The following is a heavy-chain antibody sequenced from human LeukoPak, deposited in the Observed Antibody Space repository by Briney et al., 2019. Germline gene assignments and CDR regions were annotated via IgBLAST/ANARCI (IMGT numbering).Heavy chain of an antibody. Sequence: SETLSLTCTLSVGSISISGHSWGWIRQPPGKGLEWTGTIYYTGRTYYNPSLKSRVAISVDTSKNQFSLRLSSVTAADTAVYYCAQSLGSSDWMGNWFDRWGQGMLVTVSS. J-gene: IGHJ5*02. CDR2: IYYTGRT. D-gene: IGHD6-13*01. CDR3: AQSLGSSDWMGNWFDR. CDR1: VGSISISGHS. V-gene: IGHV4-39*01.